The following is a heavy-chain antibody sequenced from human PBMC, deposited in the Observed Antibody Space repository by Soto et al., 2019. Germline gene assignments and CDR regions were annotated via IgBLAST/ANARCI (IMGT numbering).Heavy chain of an antibody. CDR2: ISSSGSTI. CDR3: ARDPYGSGSYSGWFDP. Sequence: PGGSLRLSCAASGFTFSSYEMNWVRQAPGKGLEWVSYISSSGSTIYYADSVRGRFTISRDNAKNSLYLQMNSLRAEDTAVYYCARDPYGSGSYSGWFDPRCQGTLVTVSS. J-gene: IGHJ5*02. CDR1: GFTFSSYE. V-gene: IGHV3-48*03. D-gene: IGHD3-10*01.